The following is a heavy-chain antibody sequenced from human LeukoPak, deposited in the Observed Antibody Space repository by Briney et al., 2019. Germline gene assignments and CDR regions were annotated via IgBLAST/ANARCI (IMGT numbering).Heavy chain of an antibody. CDR1: GYSYTSYW. CDR2: IYPGDFDT. CDR3: ARRGHSGSFLHSFDI. J-gene: IGHJ3*02. D-gene: IGHD5-12*01. Sequence: GESLKISCKGSGYSYTSYWIGWVRQMPGKGLEWMGMIYPGDFDTTYSPSFQGQVTISADKSISTAYLQWSSLKASDSAIYSCARRGHSGSFLHSFDIWGQGTMVTVSS. V-gene: IGHV5-51*01.